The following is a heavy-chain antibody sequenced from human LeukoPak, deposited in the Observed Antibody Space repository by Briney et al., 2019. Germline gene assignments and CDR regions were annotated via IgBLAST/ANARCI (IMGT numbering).Heavy chain of an antibody. Sequence: GASVKVSCKASGYRFTDYWIQWLRQAPGQGLEWMGWINTNTGGTVYAQKFQGRVTMTRDTSLTTSYMDLSRLTSDDTAVYYCARGGSFHEFDIWGQGTMVIVSS. CDR2: INTNTGGT. CDR3: ARGGSFHEFDI. CDR1: GYRFTDYW. D-gene: IGHD3-10*01. V-gene: IGHV1-2*02. J-gene: IGHJ3*02.